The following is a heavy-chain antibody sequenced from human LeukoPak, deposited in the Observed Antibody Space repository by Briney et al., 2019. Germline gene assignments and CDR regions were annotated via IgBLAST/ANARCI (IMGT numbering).Heavy chain of an antibody. Sequence: GGSLRLSCSASGFTFSNYAMSWVRQAPGKGLEWVSAISGSGGSTYYADSVKGRFTISRDNSKNTLYLQMNSLRADDTAVYYCTRGDWNDDNWGQGTLVTVSS. CDR2: ISGSGGST. CDR1: GFTFSNYA. J-gene: IGHJ4*02. CDR3: TRGDWNDDN. V-gene: IGHV3-23*01. D-gene: IGHD1-1*01.